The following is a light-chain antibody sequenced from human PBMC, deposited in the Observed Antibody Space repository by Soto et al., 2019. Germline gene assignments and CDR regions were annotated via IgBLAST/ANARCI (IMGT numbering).Light chain of an antibody. Sequence: IQMTHSPXTVSASXXXXGXXXXRASQTISNWLAWYQQKPGKAPTLLIYDASTLERGVPSRFSGTGSGTEFTLSIDSLQPDDFATYYCQQYHTSSITFGQGTRLEI. J-gene: IGKJ5*01. CDR2: DAS. CDR3: QQYHTSSIT. V-gene: IGKV1-5*01. CDR1: QTISNW.